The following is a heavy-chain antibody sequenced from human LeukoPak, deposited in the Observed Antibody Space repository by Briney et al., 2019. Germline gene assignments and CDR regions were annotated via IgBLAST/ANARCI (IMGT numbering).Heavy chain of an antibody. CDR1: GFTFSSYW. J-gene: IGHJ4*02. CDR3: VRGYSSGYRLDY. D-gene: IGHD3-22*01. V-gene: IGHV3-74*01. CDR2: INGDGSST. Sequence: GGSLRLSCAASGFTFSSYWMHWVRQDPVKGLLWVSRINGDGSSTDYADSEKGRFTISRDNAKNTVYLQMNSLKAEDTAVYYCVRGYSSGYRLDYWGQGTLVTFSS.